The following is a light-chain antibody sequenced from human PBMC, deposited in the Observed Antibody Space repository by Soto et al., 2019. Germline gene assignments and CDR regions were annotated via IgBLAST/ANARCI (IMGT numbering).Light chain of an antibody. V-gene: IGKV3-20*01. CDR2: GAS. CDR1: QRVSSTY. CDR3: QQYNNWPLT. J-gene: IGKJ4*01. Sequence: EILLTQSPGTLSLSPGERATLSCRASQRVSSTYLAWYQQKPGQAPRLLIYGASNRATGIPDRFSGSGSGTDFTLTISRLEPEDFAVYYCQQYNNWPLTFGGGTKVDNK.